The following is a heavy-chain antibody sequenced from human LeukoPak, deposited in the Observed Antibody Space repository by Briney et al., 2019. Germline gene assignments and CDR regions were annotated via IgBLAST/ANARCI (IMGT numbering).Heavy chain of an antibody. CDR2: INPSGGST. CDR1: GYTFTSYY. J-gene: IGHJ4*02. V-gene: IGHV1-46*01. CDR3: ARESKVVPAAGYFDY. D-gene: IGHD2-2*01. Sequence: ASVKVPCKASGYTFTSYYMHWVRQAPGQGLEWMGIINPSGGSTSYAQKLQGRVTMTRDTSTSTVYMELSSLRSEDTAVYYCARESKVVPAAGYFDYWGQGTLVTVSS.